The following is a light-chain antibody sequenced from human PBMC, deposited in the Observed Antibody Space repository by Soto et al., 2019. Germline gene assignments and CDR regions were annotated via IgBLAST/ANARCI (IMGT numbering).Light chain of an antibody. Sequence: IQLTQSPSSLSASVGDRVTITCRTSQAISSHLAWYQQKPGKAPKLLVYVASTLQSGVPSRFSGSGSGTDFSLSINSLQPEDFATYYCQQLNSYRLTFGGGTKVDNK. CDR2: VAS. CDR1: QAISSH. CDR3: QQLNSYRLT. J-gene: IGKJ4*01. V-gene: IGKV1-9*01.